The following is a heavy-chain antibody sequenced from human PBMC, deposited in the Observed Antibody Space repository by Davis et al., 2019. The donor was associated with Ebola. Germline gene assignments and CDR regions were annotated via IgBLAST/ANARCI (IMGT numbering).Heavy chain of an antibody. CDR2: IIPILGIA. J-gene: IGHJ4*02. CDR1: GYTFTSYG. Sequence: SVKVSCKASGYTFTSYGISWVRQAPGQGLEWMGRIIPILGIANYAQKFQGRVTITADESTSTAYMELSSLRSEDTAVYYCAREKERAFDYWGQGTLVTVSS. CDR3: AREKERAFDY. V-gene: IGHV1-69*04.